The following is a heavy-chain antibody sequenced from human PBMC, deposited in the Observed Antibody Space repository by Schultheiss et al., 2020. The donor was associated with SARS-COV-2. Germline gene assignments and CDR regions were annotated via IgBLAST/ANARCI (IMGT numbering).Heavy chain of an antibody. V-gene: IGHV4-4*02. CDR2: IYHSGST. CDR1: GGSISSSNW. CDR3: AKDARITMMVVVLTYFDY. J-gene: IGHJ4*02. Sequence: SETLSLTCAVSGGSISSSNWWSWVRQPPGKGLEWIGEIYHSGSTNYNPSLKSRVTISVDKSKNQFSLKLSSVTAADTAVYYCAKDARITMMVVVLTYFDYWGQGTLVTVSS. D-gene: IGHD3-22*01.